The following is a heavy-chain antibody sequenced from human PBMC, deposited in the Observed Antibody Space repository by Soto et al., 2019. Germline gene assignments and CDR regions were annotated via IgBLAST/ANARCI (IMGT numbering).Heavy chain of an antibody. CDR1: GYTFTSYD. V-gene: IGHV1-8*01. CDR3: ARGWYISGWYYPYYYGIDV. Sequence: ASVKVSCKASGYTFTSYDINWVRQATGQGXEWMGWMNPNSGNTGYAQKFQGRVTMTRNTSISTAYMELSSLRSEDTVVYYRARGWYISGWYYPYYYGIDVWGQGTTVTVSS. CDR2: MNPNSGNT. J-gene: IGHJ6*02. D-gene: IGHD6-19*01.